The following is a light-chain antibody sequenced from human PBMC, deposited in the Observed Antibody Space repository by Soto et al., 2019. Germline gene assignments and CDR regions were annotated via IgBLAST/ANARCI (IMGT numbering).Light chain of an antibody. V-gene: IGLV2-18*02. Sequence: QSALTQPPSVSGSPGQSVTISCTGTSSDVGSYNRVSWYQQPPGTAPKLMIYEVSNRPSGVPDRFSGYKSGNTASLTISGLQAEYEADYYCTSYTGSSTFVVFGGGTKLTVL. CDR2: EVS. J-gene: IGLJ2*01. CDR3: TSYTGSSTFVV. CDR1: SSDVGSYNR.